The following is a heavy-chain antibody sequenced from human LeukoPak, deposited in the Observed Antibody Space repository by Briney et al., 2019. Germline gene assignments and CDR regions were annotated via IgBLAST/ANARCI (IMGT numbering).Heavy chain of an antibody. J-gene: IGHJ4*02. CDR2: ISYDGSNK. D-gene: IGHD3-16*01. CDR1: GFTFSSYA. V-gene: IGHV3-30*04. CDR3: ARVAGGSGY. Sequence: PGGSLRLSCAASGFTFSSYAMSWVRQAPGKGLEWVAVISYDGSNKYYADSVKGRFTISRDNSKNTLYLQMNSLRAEDTAVHYCARVAGGSGYWGQGTLVTVSS.